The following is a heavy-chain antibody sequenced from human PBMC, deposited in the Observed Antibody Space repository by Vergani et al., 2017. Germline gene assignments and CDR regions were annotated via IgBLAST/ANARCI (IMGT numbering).Heavy chain of an antibody. Sequence: QLQLQESGPGLVKPSETLSLTCTVSGGSISSSSYYWGWIRQPPGKGLEWIGEINHSGSTNYNPSLKSRVTISVDTSKNQFSLKLSSVTAADTAVYYCARGQPFWSGYYMTYYYYGMDVWGQGTTVTVSS. CDR2: INHSGST. V-gene: IGHV4-39*07. D-gene: IGHD3-3*02. CDR1: GGSISSSSYY. CDR3: ARGQPFWSGYYMTYYYYGMDV. J-gene: IGHJ6*02.